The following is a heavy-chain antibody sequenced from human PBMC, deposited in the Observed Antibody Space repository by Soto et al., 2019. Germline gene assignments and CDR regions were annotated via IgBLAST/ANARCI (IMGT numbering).Heavy chain of an antibody. CDR3: TRDQGGSYDSWFDP. J-gene: IGHJ5*02. CDR2: ISSGSAYI. D-gene: IGHD1-26*01. V-gene: IGHV3-21*06. CDR1: FTFNSYS. Sequence: EVQLVESGGGLVKPGGSLRLSCTFTFNSYSLNWVRQAPGKGLEWVSSISSGSAYIKYAASVKGRFKISRDNANNLLYRQMSSLRVDDTAVYYCTRDQGGSYDSWFDPWGQGTLVTVSS.